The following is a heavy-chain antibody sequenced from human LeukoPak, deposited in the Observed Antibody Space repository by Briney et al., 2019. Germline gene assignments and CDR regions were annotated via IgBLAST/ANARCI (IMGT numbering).Heavy chain of an antibody. Sequence: GGSLRLSCAASGFTLRGYGMHWVRQAPGKGLEWVAFIRYDGSDKSYADSVKGRFTISRDNAKNSLYLQMNSLRAEDTAVYYCARDAYSSGWYGGYYYYYYMDVWGKGTTVTISS. V-gene: IGHV3-30*02. CDR1: GFTLRGYG. D-gene: IGHD6-13*01. CDR3: ARDAYSSGWYGGYYYYYYMDV. J-gene: IGHJ6*03. CDR2: IRYDGSDK.